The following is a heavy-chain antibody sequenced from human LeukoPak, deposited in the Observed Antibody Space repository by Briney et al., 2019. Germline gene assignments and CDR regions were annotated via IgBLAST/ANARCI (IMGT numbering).Heavy chain of an antibody. J-gene: IGHJ4*02. CDR1: GCTFGDYA. Sequence: GGSLRLSCTASGCTFGDYAMSWFREAPGKGLEWVGFIRSKAYGGTTEYAASVKGRFTISRDDSKSIAYLQMNSLKTEDTAVYYCTRDRYYRGNYYFDYWGQGTLVTVSS. V-gene: IGHV3-49*03. D-gene: IGHD1-26*01. CDR2: IRSKAYGGTT. CDR3: TRDRYYRGNYYFDY.